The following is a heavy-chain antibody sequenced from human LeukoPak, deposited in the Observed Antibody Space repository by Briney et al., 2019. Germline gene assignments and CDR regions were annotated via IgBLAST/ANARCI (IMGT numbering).Heavy chain of an antibody. D-gene: IGHD6-6*01. J-gene: IGHJ4*02. Sequence: SETLSLTCTVSGGSISSYYWSWIRQPAGKGLEWIGSIYTSGSNNYNPSLKSPVTMSVDTSKNQFSLKLSSVTAADPAVYYCAREGSIAARPLIDYWGQGTLVTVSS. V-gene: IGHV4-4*07. CDR2: IYTSGSN. CDR3: AREGSIAARPLIDY. CDR1: GGSISSYY.